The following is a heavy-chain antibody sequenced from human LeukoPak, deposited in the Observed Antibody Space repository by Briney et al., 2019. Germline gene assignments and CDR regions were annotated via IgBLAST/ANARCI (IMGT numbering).Heavy chain of an antibody. V-gene: IGHV4-38-2*02. CDR3: ARDLLGFQYYFDY. D-gene: IGHD2-2*03. J-gene: IGHJ4*02. Sequence: SETLSLTCAVSGYSISSGYYWGWIRQPPGKGLEWIGSIYHSGSAYYNPSLKSRVTISVDTSKNQFSLKLNSVTAADTAVYYCARDLLGFQYYFDYWGQGTLVTVSS. CDR1: GYSISSGYY. CDR2: IYHSGSA.